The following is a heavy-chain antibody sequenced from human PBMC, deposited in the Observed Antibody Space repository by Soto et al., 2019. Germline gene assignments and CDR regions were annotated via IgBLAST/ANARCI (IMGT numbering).Heavy chain of an antibody. J-gene: IGHJ6*03. Sequence: GGSLRLSCAASGFTFSSYAMSWVRQAPGKGLEWVSAISGSGGSTYYADSVKGRFTISRDNSKNTLYLQMNSLRAEDTAVYYCAKSHEYCSGGSCYADTYYYYYYMDVWGKGTTVTVSS. CDR2: ISGSGGST. V-gene: IGHV3-23*01. CDR3: AKSHEYCSGGSCYADTYYYYYYMDV. CDR1: GFTFSSYA. D-gene: IGHD2-15*01.